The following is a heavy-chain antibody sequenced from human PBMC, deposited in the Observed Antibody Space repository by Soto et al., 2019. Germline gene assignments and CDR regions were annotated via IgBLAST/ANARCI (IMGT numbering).Heavy chain of an antibody. CDR1: GFTFTSYG. J-gene: IGHJ5*02. V-gene: IGHV3-30*03. CDR2: ISYDGGLQ. Sequence: QAHLVESGGGVVQPGRSLRLSCAASGFTFTSYGMHWVRQAPGTRLEWVAVISYDGGLQHYADSVKGRFTISRDNSKNMVLLQMNSLRAEDTAVYYCVSDRGYGHASVPYTWGKGTLASVSS. D-gene: IGHD5-18*01. CDR3: VSDRGYGHASVPYT.